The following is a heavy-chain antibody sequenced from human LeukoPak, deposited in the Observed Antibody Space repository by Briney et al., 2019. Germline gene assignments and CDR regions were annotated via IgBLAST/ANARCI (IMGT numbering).Heavy chain of an antibody. J-gene: IGHJ5*02. D-gene: IGHD6-6*01. Sequence: SETLSLTCTVSGYSISSGYYWGWIRQPPGKGLEWIGSFFHSGSTYYNPSLKSRVTISVDTSKNQLSLKLNSVTAADTAVYYCARNLEYTSSFGAWGQGTLVTVSS. V-gene: IGHV4-38-2*02. CDR3: ARNLEYTSSFGA. CDR1: GYSISSGYY. CDR2: FFHSGST.